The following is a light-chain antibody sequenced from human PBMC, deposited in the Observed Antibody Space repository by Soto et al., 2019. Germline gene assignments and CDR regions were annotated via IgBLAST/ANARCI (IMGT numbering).Light chain of an antibody. CDR2: GAS. J-gene: IGKJ2*01. Sequence: DIEMTQSPGTLSLSPEERATLSCRASQSVRGNYLAWYQQKPGQAPRLLIYGASSRATGIPDRFSGSGSGTDFTLTISRLEPEDFAVYYCQQYDSSPLYTFGQGTKLEIK. CDR1: QSVRGNY. V-gene: IGKV3-20*01. CDR3: QQYDSSPLYT.